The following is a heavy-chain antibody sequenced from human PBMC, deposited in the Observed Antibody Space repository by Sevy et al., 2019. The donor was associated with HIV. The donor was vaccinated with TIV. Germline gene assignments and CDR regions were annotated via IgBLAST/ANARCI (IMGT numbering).Heavy chain of an antibody. J-gene: IGHJ4*02. V-gene: IGHV3-66*01. D-gene: IGHD1-20*01. Sequence: GGSLRLSCAASGFTVSNSHMSWARQAPGKGLEWVSILFSSGKTYYADSVKGRFTVSRDNSMNTLYLQMHSLTVEDTAVYYCEGYNNGFDYWAQGTLVTVSS. CDR2: LFSSGKT. CDR3: EGYNNGFDY. CDR1: GFTVSNSH.